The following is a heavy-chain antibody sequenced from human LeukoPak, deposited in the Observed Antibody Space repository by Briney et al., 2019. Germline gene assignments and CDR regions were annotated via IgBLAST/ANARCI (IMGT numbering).Heavy chain of an antibody. CDR3: ARGWTYYYDSSGYKLFDY. CDR1: GFTFSSYR. Sequence: GGSLRLSCAASGFTFSSYRMSWVRQAPGKGLEWVANIKQDGSEKYYVDSVKGRFTISRDNAKNSLYLQMNSLRAEDTAVYYCARGWTYYYDSSGYKLFDYWGQGTLVTVSS. J-gene: IGHJ4*02. V-gene: IGHV3-7*01. D-gene: IGHD3-22*01. CDR2: IKQDGSEK.